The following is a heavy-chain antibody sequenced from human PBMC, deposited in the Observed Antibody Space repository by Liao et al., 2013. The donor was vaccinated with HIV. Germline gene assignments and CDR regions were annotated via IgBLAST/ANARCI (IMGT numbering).Heavy chain of an antibody. V-gene: IGHV4-4*07. J-gene: IGHJ6*03. CDR3: AREQYSSSHTLYYYYYYMDV. D-gene: IGHD6-6*01. CDR2: IYTSGST. CDR1: GGSISSYY. Sequence: QVQLQESGPGLVKPSETLSLTCTVSGGSISSYYWSWIRQPAGKGLEWIGRIYTSGSTNYNPSLKSRVTMSVDTSKNQFSLKLSSVTAADTAVYYCAREQYSSSHTLYYYYYYMDVWGKGTTVIVSS.